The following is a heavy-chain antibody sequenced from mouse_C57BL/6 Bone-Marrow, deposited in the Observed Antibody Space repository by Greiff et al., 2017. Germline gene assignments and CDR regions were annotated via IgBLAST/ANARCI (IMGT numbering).Heavy chain of an antibody. V-gene: IGHV1-42*01. D-gene: IGHD1-1*01. Sequence: EVQLQQSGPELVKPGASVKISCKASGYSFTGYYMNWVKQSPEKSLEWIGEINPSTGGTTYNQKFKAKATLTVDKSSSTAYMQLKSLTSEDAAVYYCARSPTVVDWYCDVWGTGTTVTVSS. CDR2: INPSTGGT. CDR1: GYSFTGYY. CDR3: ARSPTVVDWYCDV. J-gene: IGHJ1*03.